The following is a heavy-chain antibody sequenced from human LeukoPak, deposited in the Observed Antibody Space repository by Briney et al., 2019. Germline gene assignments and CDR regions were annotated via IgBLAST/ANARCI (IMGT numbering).Heavy chain of an antibody. J-gene: IGHJ4*02. V-gene: IGHV4-59*01. CDR2: IYYSGST. D-gene: IGHD2-15*01. CDR3: ARVSGYFNY. Sequence: SETLSLTCTVSGGSISNYYWGWIRQPPGKGLEWIGYIYYSGSTNYNPSLKSRVTISVDTSKNQFSLKLNSVTTADTAVYYCARVSGYFNYWGRGTLVTVSS. CDR1: GGSISNYY.